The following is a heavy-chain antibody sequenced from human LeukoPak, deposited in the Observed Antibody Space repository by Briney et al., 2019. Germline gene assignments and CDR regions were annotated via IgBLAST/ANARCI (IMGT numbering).Heavy chain of an antibody. CDR2: INPNSGNT. Sequence: WASVKVSCKASGYTFTGYHMHWVRQAPGQGLEWMGWINPNSGNTGYAQKFQGRVTMTRNTSISTAYMELSSLRSEDTAVYYCARDGSIAAVRLPKRRYYYYMDVWGKGTTVTISS. CDR1: GYTFTGYH. J-gene: IGHJ6*03. V-gene: IGHV1-8*02. CDR3: ARDGSIAAVRLPKRRYYYYMDV. D-gene: IGHD6-13*01.